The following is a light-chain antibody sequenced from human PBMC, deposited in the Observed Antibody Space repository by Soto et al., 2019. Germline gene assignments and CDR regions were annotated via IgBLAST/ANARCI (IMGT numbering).Light chain of an antibody. J-gene: IGKJ2*01. CDR2: AAS. Sequence: DIQMTQSPSSLSASVGDTVTITCRASQSISVHLNWYQQKPGKVPKLLIYAASNLQSGIPSSFSGRGSETGFALTISSLQPEDFATYYCQQSYITPYTFGQGTKLQIK. CDR3: QQSYITPYT. V-gene: IGKV1-39*01. CDR1: QSISVH.